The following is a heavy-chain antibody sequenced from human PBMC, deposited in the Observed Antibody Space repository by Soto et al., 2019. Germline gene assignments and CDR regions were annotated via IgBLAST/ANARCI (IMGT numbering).Heavy chain of an antibody. J-gene: IGHJ6*02. CDR3: AKARPQLYYYYGMDV. D-gene: IGHD1-1*01. V-gene: IGHV3-23*01. CDR1: GFTFSSYA. Sequence: PVGSLRLSWAASGFTFSSYAMSWVRQAPGKVLEWVSAISGSGGSTYCADSVEGRFTISRDNSKNTLYLQRNSLSAEDTAVYYCAKARPQLYYYYGMDVWGQGTTATVSS. CDR2: ISGSGGST.